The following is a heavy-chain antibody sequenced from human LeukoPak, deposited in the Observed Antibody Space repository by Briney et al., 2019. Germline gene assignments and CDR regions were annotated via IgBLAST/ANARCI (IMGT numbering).Heavy chain of an antibody. Sequence: SETLSLTCTVSGGSISSSSYYWGWIRQPPGKGLEWIGSIYYSGSTNYNPSLKSRVTISVDTSKNQFSLKLSSVTAADTAVYYCARVRWLPLNPDPTYYYYYYMDVWGKGTTVTISS. CDR2: IYYSGST. CDR3: ARVRWLPLNPDPTYYYYYYMDV. V-gene: IGHV4-39*07. J-gene: IGHJ6*03. CDR1: GGSISSSSYY. D-gene: IGHD5-12*01.